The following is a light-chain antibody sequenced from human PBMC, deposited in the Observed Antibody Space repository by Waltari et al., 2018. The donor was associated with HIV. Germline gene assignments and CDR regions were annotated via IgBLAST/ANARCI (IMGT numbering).Light chain of an antibody. Sequence: DIQLTQSPSFLSASVGDRVTITCRASQDISSYLAWYQRKPGKAPKLVIYAASTLQSGVPSRFSGSGSVTEFTLTISSLQPEDFATYYCQQLNSYPLTFGGGTKVEIK. CDR2: AAS. CDR3: QQLNSYPLT. V-gene: IGKV1-9*01. CDR1: QDISSY. J-gene: IGKJ4*01.